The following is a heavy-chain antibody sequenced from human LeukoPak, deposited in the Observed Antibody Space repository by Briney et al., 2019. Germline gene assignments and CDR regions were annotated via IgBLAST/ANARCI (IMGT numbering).Heavy chain of an antibody. CDR3: AREKLGTGAHYYYGMDV. CDR2: ISSSSSYT. V-gene: IGHV3-11*06. J-gene: IGHJ6*04. Sequence: GGSLRLSCAASGFTFSDYYMSWIRQAPGKGLEWVPYISSSSSYTNYADSVKGRFTISRDNAKNSLYLQMNSLRAEDTAVYYCAREKLGTGAHYYYGMDVWGKGTTVTVSS. CDR1: GFTFSDYY. D-gene: IGHD1-26*01.